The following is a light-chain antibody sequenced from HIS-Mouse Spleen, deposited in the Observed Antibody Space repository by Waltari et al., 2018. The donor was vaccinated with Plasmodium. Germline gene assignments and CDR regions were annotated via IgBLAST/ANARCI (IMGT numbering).Light chain of an antibody. V-gene: IGLV3-10*01. CDR2: EDS. CDR1: ALPKKY. Sequence: SYELTQPPSVSVSPGQTARLTCTGDALPKKYAYWYQQKSGQAPVLVIYEDSKRPSGIPERFSGSSSGTMATLTISGAQVEDEADYYCQAWDSSTVVFGGGTKLTVL. CDR3: QAWDSSTVV. J-gene: IGLJ2*01.